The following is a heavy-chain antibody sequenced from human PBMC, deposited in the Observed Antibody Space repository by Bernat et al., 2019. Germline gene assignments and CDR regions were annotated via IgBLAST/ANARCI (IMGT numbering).Heavy chain of an antibody. CDR3: AREWGDYDILTGFYPYYFDY. D-gene: IGHD3-9*01. V-gene: IGHV3-20*04. CDR1: GFTFDDYG. Sequence: EVQLVESGGGVVRPGGSLRLSCAASGFTFDDYGMSWVRQAPGKGLEWVSGSNWNGGSTGYADSVKGRFTISRENAKNYLYLQMNSLRAEDTALYYCAREWGDYDILTGFYPYYFDYWGQGTLVTVSS. J-gene: IGHJ4*02. CDR2: SNWNGGST.